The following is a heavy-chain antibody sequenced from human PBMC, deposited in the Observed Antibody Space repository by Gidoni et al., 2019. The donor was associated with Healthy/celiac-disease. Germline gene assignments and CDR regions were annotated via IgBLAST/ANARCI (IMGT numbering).Heavy chain of an antibody. V-gene: IGHV3-48*03. CDR1: GFPFSSYE. J-gene: IGHJ4*02. D-gene: IGHD2-2*01. CDR3: ASESVVPAAREDY. CDR2: ISSSGSTI. Sequence: EVQLVESGGGLVQPGGSLRLSCAASGFPFSSYEMNWVRQAPGKGLEWVSYISSSGSTIYYADSVKGRFTISRDNAKNSLYLQMNSLRAEDTAVYYCASESVVPAAREDYWGQGTLVTVSS.